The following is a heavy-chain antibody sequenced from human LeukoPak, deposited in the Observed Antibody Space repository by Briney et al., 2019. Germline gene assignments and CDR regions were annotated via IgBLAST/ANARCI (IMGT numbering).Heavy chain of an antibody. J-gene: IGHJ4*02. CDR2: IWYDGSNT. D-gene: IGHD2-15*01. CDR3: ARIGYCSGGSCYWVYFDY. Sequence: GRCLRLSCAASGFTVSSYGMRWVRQAPGKGLEWVAVIWYDGSNTYYADSVKGRFTISRDNSKNTLYLQMNSLRAEDTAVYYCARIGYCSGGSCYWVYFDYWGQGTLVTVSS. CDR1: GFTVSSYG. V-gene: IGHV3-33*01.